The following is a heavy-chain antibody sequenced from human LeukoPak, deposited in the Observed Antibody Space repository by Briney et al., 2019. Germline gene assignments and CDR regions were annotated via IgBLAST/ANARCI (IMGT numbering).Heavy chain of an antibody. V-gene: IGHV5-51*01. CDR2: IYPGDSDA. J-gene: IGHJ2*01. CDR3: ASVTSGGYSHTGDYWYFDL. CDR1: GYSFTSYW. D-gene: IGHD5-18*01. Sequence: GESLKISCKGYGYSFTSYWIGWVRQMPGKGLEWMGIIYPGDSDAKYSPSFQGQVTISVDNSISTAYLQWSGLKASDTAMYYCASVTSGGYSHTGDYWYFDLRGRGTLVTVSS.